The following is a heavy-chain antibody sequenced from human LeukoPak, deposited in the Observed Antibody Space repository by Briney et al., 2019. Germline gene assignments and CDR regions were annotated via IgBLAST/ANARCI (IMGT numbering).Heavy chain of an antibody. CDR3: VRGGIQVSGIDEIDY. D-gene: IGHD6-19*01. CDR1: GFTFRSYD. V-gene: IGHV3-13*01. CDR2: VGISGDT. J-gene: IGHJ4*02. Sequence: GGSLRLSCAASGFTFRSYDMHWVRQVTGEGLEWVSAVGISGDTYYAGSVKGRFTISRENAKNSLYLQMNSLTAGDTAVYYCVRGGIQVSGIDEIDYWGQGTLVTVSS.